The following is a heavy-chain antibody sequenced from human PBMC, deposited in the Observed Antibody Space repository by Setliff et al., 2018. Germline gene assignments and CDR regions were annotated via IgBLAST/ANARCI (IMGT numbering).Heavy chain of an antibody. CDR1: GYTLSNSI. Sequence: GASVKVSCKASGYTLSNSILSWVRQAPGQGLEWVGWISAYNGKTYSAQKFQDRVTLTTHTSTNMGYLELRDLRSDDTAIYFCSRLVRFCTRTSCQRLSGDEYWGQGALVTVSS. J-gene: IGHJ4*02. V-gene: IGHV1-18*01. CDR3: SRLVRFCTRTSCQRLSGDEY. CDR2: ISAYNGKT. D-gene: IGHD2-2*01.